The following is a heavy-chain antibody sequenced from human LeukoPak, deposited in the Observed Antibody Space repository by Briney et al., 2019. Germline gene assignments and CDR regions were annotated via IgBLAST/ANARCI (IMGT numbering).Heavy chain of an antibody. CDR3: AITGYSYGYDAFDI. V-gene: IGHV5-51*01. CDR1: GYSFTSYW. J-gene: IGHJ3*02. CDR2: IYPGDSDT. Sequence: GESLKISCKGSGYSFTSYWIGWVRQMPGKGLEWMGIIYPGDSDTRYSPSFQGQVTISADKSISTAYLQWSSLRASDTAMYYCAITGYSYGYDAFDIWAKGQWSPSLQ. D-gene: IGHD5-18*01.